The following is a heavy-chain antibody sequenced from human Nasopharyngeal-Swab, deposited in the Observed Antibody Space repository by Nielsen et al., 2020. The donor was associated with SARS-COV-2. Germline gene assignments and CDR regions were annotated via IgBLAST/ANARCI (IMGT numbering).Heavy chain of an antibody. CDR3: AKNRDSVAGTPDDAFDI. D-gene: IGHD6-19*01. CDR2: IYYGGDIT. Sequence: WIRQSPWKGLEWVSVIYYGGDITYYADSVKGRFTTSRDNSKNTVHLQMNSLRADDTAIYYCAKNRDSVAGTPDDAFDIWGQGTMVTVSS. V-gene: IGHV3-23*03. J-gene: IGHJ3*02.